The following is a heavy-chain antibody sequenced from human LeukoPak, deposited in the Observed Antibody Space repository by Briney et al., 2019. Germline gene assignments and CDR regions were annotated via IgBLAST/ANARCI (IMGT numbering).Heavy chain of an antibody. CDR3: ARVESCSSTSCYPNFQH. CDR1: GYTFTGYY. J-gene: IGHJ1*01. D-gene: IGHD2-2*01. V-gene: IGHV1-2*02. Sequence: ASVKVSCKASGYTFTGYYMHWVRQAPGQGLEWMGWINSNSGGTNYAQKFQGRVTMTRDTSISTAYMELSRLRSDDTAVYYCARVESCSSTSCYPNFQHWGQGTLVTVSS. CDR2: INSNSGGT.